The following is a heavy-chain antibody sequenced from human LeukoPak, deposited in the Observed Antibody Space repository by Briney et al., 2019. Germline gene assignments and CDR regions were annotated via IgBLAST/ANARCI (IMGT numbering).Heavy chain of an antibody. CDR2: ISYDGSNK. Sequence: GGSLRLSCAASGFTFSSYGMHWVRQAPGKGLEWVAVISYDGSNKYYADSVKGRFTISRDNSKNTLYLQMNSLRAEDTAVYYCAKTRKRNPNFGELSGMTFGYWGQGTLVTVSS. V-gene: IGHV3-30*18. CDR3: AKTRKRNPNFGELSGMTFGY. J-gene: IGHJ4*02. D-gene: IGHD3-10*01. CDR1: GFTFSSYG.